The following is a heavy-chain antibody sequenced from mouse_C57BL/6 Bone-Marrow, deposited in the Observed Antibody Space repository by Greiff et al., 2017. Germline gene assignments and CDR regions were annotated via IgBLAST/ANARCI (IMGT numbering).Heavy chain of an antibody. D-gene: IGHD2-3*01. CDR3: ARDDGGYGFAY. Sequence: QVQLQQSGAELARPGASVKLSCKASGYTFTSYGISWVKQRTGQGLEWIGEIYPRSGNTYYNEKFKGKATLTADKSSSTAYMELRSLTSEYSAVYFCARDDGGYGFAYWGQGTLVTVSA. CDR1: GYTFTSYG. CDR2: IYPRSGNT. V-gene: IGHV1-81*01. J-gene: IGHJ3*01.